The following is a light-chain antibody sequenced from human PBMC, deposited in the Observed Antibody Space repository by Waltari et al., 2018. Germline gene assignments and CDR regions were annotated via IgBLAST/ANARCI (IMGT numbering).Light chain of an antibody. Sequence: QAVVTQEPSLTVSPGGTVPLTCGSSTGAVTRGLYPYWFQQKPGPAPRTLIYDTSKEHSWTPARFSGSLLGGKAALTLSGAQPEDEADYYCLLSYSGTYVFGTGTKVTVL. CDR1: TGAVTRGLY. CDR3: LLSYSGTYV. J-gene: IGLJ1*01. CDR2: DTS. V-gene: IGLV7-46*01.